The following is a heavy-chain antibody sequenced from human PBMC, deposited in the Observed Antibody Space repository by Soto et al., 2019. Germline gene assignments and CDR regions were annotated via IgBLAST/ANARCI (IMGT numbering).Heavy chain of an antibody. J-gene: IGHJ6*02. D-gene: IGHD2-15*01. CDR1: GYTFTSYG. Sequence: ASVKVSCKASGYTFTSYGISWVRQAPGQGLEWMGWISAYNGNTNYAQKPQGRVTMTTDTSTSTAYMELRSLRSDDTAVYYCATYSYSGYYYGMDVWGQGTTVTSP. CDR3: ATYSYSGYYYGMDV. CDR2: ISAYNGNT. V-gene: IGHV1-18*01.